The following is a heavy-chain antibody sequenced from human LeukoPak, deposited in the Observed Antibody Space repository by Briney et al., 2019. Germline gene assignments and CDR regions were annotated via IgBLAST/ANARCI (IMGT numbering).Heavy chain of an antibody. Sequence: SETLSLTCTVSGGSISSGDYYWSWIRQPPGKGLEWIGEINHSGSTNYNPSLKSRVTISVDTSKNQFSLKLSSVTAADTAVYYCARNSPAVSNWFDPWGQGTLVTVSS. J-gene: IGHJ5*02. V-gene: IGHV4-39*07. CDR2: INHSGST. CDR1: GGSISSGDYY. D-gene: IGHD2-21*01. CDR3: ARNSPAVSNWFDP.